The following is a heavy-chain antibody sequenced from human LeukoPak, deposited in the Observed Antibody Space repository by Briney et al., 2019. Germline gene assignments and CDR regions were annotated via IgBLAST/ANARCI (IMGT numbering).Heavy chain of an antibody. CDR2: INPIGGTT. CDR1: GHTFTSYY. V-gene: IGHV1-46*01. Sequence: ASVKVSCKASGHTFTSYYIHWVRQAPGQGLEWMGIINPIGGTTDYAQKFQGRVTITADESTSTAYMELSSLTSEDTAVYYCARGARPETDYYHMDVWGKGTTVTVSS. D-gene: IGHD2-2*01. CDR3: ARGARPETDYYHMDV. J-gene: IGHJ6*03.